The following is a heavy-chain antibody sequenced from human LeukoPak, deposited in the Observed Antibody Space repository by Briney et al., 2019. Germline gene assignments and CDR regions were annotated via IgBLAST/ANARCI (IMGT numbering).Heavy chain of an antibody. CDR2: IKEDGSEK. J-gene: IGHJ4*02. CDR1: GFTFSSHR. D-gene: IGHD1-26*01. Sequence: GRSLRLSCAAPGFTFSSHRMNCVRHPPGKGLERVANIKEDGSEKYYVDSVKSRFTISRDNAKTSLCLQMNSLRAEDTAIYYCVRSGGYWGQGTLVTVSS. CDR3: VRSGGY. V-gene: IGHV3-7*05.